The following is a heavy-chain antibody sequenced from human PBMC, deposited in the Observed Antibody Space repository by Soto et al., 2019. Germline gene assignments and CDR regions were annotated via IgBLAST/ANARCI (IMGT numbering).Heavy chain of an antibody. CDR3: AKLSPQNYFDY. CDR1: EFTFSGYA. V-gene: IGHV3-23*01. Sequence: GGSLRLSVAASEFTFSGYAMSWVRQAPGKWLEWVSAVSGGGNRAYYADSVKGRFTISRDNSNNTLYLQMNSLRAEDTDVYYCAKLSPQNYFDYWGQGTLVPVYS. J-gene: IGHJ4*02. CDR2: VSGGGNRA.